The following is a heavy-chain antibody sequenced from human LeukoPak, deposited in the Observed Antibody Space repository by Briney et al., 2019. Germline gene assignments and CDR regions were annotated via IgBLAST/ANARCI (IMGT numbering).Heavy chain of an antibody. V-gene: IGHV3-48*04. CDR3: ARCGGDCYSSFDY. J-gene: IGHJ4*02. CDR1: GFTFSSYG. Sequence: GRSLRLSCAASGFTFSSYGMHWVRQAPGKGLEWVSYISSSGSPIYYADSVKGRFTISRDNAKNSLYLQMNSLRAEDTAVYYCARCGGDCYSSFDYWGQGTLVTVSS. D-gene: IGHD2-21*02. CDR2: ISSSGSPI.